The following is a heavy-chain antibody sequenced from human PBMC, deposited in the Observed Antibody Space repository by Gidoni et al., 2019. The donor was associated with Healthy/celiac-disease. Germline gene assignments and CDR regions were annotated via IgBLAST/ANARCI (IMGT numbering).Heavy chain of an antibody. J-gene: IGHJ3*02. D-gene: IGHD2-2*01. CDR3: ARVGGYCSSFTCQGAFDI. V-gene: IGHV5-51*01. Sequence: EVQLVQSGAEVKEPGESLKISCKGSEYTFTTYSIGWVRQMPGNGLEWMGVIHPGDSDTTYSPSFQGQVTISADRSISAAYLQWSSLKASDTAMYYCARVGGYCSSFTCQGAFDIWGQGTMVTVSS. CDR2: IHPGDSDT. CDR1: EYTFTTYS.